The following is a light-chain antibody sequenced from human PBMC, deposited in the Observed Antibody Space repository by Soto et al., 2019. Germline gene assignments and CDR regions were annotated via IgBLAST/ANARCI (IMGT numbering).Light chain of an antibody. J-gene: IGLJ1*01. Sequence: QSALTQPPSASGSPGQSVTVSCTGTSSDVGGYNYVSWYQQHPGKAPKLIIYEVSERPSGVPDRFSGSKSGDTASLTVSGLQAEDDADYYCSSYACSNNFCVFGSGTKLTVL. CDR3: SSYACSNNFCV. CDR1: SSDVGGYNY. CDR2: EVS. V-gene: IGLV2-8*01.